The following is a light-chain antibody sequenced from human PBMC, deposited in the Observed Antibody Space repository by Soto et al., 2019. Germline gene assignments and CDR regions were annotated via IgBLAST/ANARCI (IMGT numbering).Light chain of an antibody. CDR2: EVS. V-gene: IGLV2-14*01. CDR3: SSYTSSSNYV. J-gene: IGLJ1*01. CDR1: SSDVGGHNY. Sequence: QSALTQPASVSGSPGQSITISCTGTSSDVGGHNYVSWYQHHPGKAPKLIIYEVSNRPSGVSNRFSGSKSGNTASLTISGLQAEDEADYYCSSYTSSSNYVFGTGTKLTVL.